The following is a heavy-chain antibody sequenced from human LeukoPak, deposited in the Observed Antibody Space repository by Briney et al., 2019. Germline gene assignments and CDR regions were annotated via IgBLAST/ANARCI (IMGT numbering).Heavy chain of an antibody. CDR1: GLTVRSNN. J-gene: IGHJ5*02. Sequence: GRFLRFSCAALGLTVRSNNMSWVGQGPGKGLEWFSVIYSGGSTYYADSVKGRLAISRHNSKDAQYLQMNSLRAEDTAVYYCARDLGHWFDPWGQGTLVTVSS. V-gene: IGHV3-53*04. CDR3: ARDLGHWFDP. CDR2: IYSGGST. D-gene: IGHD7-27*01.